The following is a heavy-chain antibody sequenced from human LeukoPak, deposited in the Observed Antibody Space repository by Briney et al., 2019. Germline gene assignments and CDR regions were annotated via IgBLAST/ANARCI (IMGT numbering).Heavy chain of an antibody. CDR3: ARVDCSGGSCYGQFDY. D-gene: IGHD2-15*01. V-gene: IGHV4-59*12. CDR1: GGSISSYY. CDR2: IYYSGST. J-gene: IGHJ4*02. Sequence: SETLSLTCTVSGGSISSYYWSWIRQPPGKGLEWIGYIYYSGSTNYNPSLKSRVTISVDTSKNQFSLKLSSVTAADTAVYYCARVDCSGGSCYGQFDYWGQGTLVTVSS.